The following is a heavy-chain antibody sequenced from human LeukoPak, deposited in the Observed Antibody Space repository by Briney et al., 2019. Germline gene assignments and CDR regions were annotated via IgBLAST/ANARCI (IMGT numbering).Heavy chain of an antibody. CDR1: GYTFTSYG. J-gene: IGHJ4*02. CDR2: ISAYNGNT. CDR3: ARGPYVLLWLGEFPSFDY. V-gene: IGHV1-18*01. Sequence: ASVKVSCKASGYTFTSYGISWVRQAPGQGLEWMGWISAYNGNTNYAQKLQSRVTMTTDTSTSTACMELRSLRSDDTAVYYCARGPYVLLWLGEFPSFDYWGQGTLVAVSS. D-gene: IGHD3-10*01.